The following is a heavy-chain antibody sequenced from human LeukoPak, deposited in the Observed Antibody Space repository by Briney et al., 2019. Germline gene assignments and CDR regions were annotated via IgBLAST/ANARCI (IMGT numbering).Heavy chain of an antibody. CDR1: GGSISSGGYY. CDR3: ARETAMVDY. Sequence: SETLSLTCTVSGGSISSGGYYWSWLRQHPGKGLEWIGYIYYSGSTYYNPSLKSRFTISVSTSKNQFSLKLSSVTAADTAVYYCARETAMVDYWGQGTLVTVSS. J-gene: IGHJ4*02. V-gene: IGHV4-31*03. CDR2: IYYSGST. D-gene: IGHD5-18*01.